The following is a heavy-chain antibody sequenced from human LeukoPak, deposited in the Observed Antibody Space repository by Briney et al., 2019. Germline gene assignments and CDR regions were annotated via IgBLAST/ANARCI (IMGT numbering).Heavy chain of an antibody. Sequence: GGSLRLSCAASGFTFSSYSMNWVRQAPGKGLEWVSSISSSSSYIYYADSVKGRFTISRDNAKKSLYLQMNSLRAEDTAVFYCARVSVIWNAFDIWGQGTMVTVSS. CDR1: GFTFSSYS. J-gene: IGHJ3*02. CDR3: ARVSVIWNAFDI. D-gene: IGHD3-16*02. CDR2: ISSSSSYI. V-gene: IGHV3-21*04.